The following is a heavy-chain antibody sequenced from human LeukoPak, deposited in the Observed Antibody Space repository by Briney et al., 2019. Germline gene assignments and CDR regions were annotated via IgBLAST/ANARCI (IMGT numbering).Heavy chain of an antibody. Sequence: GGSLRLSCAASGFTFSSYAVTWVRQAPGRGLEWVSGITGSGDTTFYADSVKGRFTISRDNSKNTLYLQMNSLGAEDTAVYYCAKGHRYCTSGNCNSAVDYWGQGTLVTVSS. CDR1: GFTFSSYA. CDR3: AKGHRYCTSGNCNSAVDY. J-gene: IGHJ4*02. D-gene: IGHD2-15*01. CDR2: ITGSGDTT. V-gene: IGHV3-23*01.